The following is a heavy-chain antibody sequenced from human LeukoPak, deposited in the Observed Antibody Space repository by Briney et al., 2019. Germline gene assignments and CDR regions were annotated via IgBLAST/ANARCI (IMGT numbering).Heavy chain of an antibody. V-gene: IGHV3-30*18. D-gene: IGHD6-13*01. J-gene: IGHJ3*02. CDR3: AKFWGYLSEQQLVPDHAFDI. Sequence: PGGSLRLSCAASGFTFSSYTMSWVRQAPGKGLEWVAVISYDGSNKYYADSVKGRFTISRDNSKNTLYLQMNSLRAEDTAVYYCAKFWGYLSEQQLVPDHAFDIWGQGTMVTVSS. CDR1: GFTFSSYT. CDR2: ISYDGSNK.